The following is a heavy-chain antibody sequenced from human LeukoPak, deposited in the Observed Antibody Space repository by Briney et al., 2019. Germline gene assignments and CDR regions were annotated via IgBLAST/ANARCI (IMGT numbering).Heavy chain of an antibody. D-gene: IGHD2-15*01. V-gene: IGHV1-2*06. Sequence: ASVKVSCKASGYTFTDDYIHWVRQAPAQGLEWMGRINPNSGGTNYAQKFQGRVTMTRDTSISTVYMELNRLRSDDSAVYYCARAQQVVGGGDHWGQGTLVTVSS. CDR1: GYTFTDDY. CDR3: ARAQQVVGGGDH. CDR2: INPNSGGT. J-gene: IGHJ4*02.